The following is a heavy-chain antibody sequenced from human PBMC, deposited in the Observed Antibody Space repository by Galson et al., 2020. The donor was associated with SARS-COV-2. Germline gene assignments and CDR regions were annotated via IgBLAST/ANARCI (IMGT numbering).Heavy chain of an antibody. CDR1: GYSFTSYW. CDR3: ARSTYYYGSGSYYSYGMDV. J-gene: IGHJ6*02. V-gene: IGHV5-51*01. CDR2: IYPGVSDT. D-gene: IGHD3-10*01. Sequence: GESLKISCKGSGYSFTSYWIGWVRQMPGKGLEWMGIIYPGVSDTRYSPSFQGQVTISADKSISTAYLQWSSLKASDTAMYYCARSTYYYGSGSYYSYGMDVWGQGTTVTVSS.